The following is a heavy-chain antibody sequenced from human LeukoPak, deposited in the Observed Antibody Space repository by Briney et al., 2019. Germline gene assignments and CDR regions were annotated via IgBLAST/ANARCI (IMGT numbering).Heavy chain of an antibody. CDR1: GGSIGSGSYY. Sequence: SETLSLTCTVSGGSIGSGSYYWSWIRQPAGKGLEWIGRIYTSGSTNYNPSLKSRVTISVDTSKNQFSLKLSSVTAADTAVYYCASCSSSFLDAFDIWGQGTMVTVSS. V-gene: IGHV4-61*02. J-gene: IGHJ3*02. CDR2: IYTSGST. D-gene: IGHD6-6*01. CDR3: ASCSSSFLDAFDI.